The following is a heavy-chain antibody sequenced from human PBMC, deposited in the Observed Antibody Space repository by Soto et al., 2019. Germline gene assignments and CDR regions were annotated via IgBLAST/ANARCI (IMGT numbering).Heavy chain of an antibody. J-gene: IGHJ6*02. V-gene: IGHV1-69*13. CDR2: IIPIFGTA. D-gene: IGHD3-16*01. Sequence: SVKVSCKASGGTFSSYAISWVRQAPGQGLEWMGGIIPIFGTANYAQKFQGRVTITADESTSTAYMELSSLRSEDTAVYYCARDLSWGPYYYGMDVCGQGTTVTVSS. CDR1: GGTFSSYA. CDR3: ARDLSWGPYYYGMDV.